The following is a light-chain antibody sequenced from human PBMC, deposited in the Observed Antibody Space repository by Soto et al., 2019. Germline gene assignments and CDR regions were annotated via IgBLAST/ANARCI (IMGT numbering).Light chain of an antibody. J-gene: IGKJ1*01. CDR3: QQYAGSRT. Sequence: EIVLTQSPATLSVSPGERATLSCRASQSINSGLAWYQQKPGQAPRLLIYGASSRATGIPDRFSGSGSGTDFTLTISRLEPEDFAVYYCQQYAGSRTFGQGTKVEIK. CDR1: QSINSG. V-gene: IGKV3-20*01. CDR2: GAS.